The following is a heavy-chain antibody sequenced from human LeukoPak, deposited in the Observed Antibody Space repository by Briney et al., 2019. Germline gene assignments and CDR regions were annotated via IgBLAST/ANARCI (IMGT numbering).Heavy chain of an antibody. Sequence: GGSLRLSCAAFGFTFSSYSMHWVRQAPGKGLEWMAVISDDGSNKYYADSVRGRFTISSDNSKNTLSLQMSSLTPEDTAVYYCARVLDGPNSQYPLSNFGFDPWGQGTLVTVSS. V-gene: IGHV3-30-3*01. CDR2: ISDDGSNK. CDR3: ARVLDGPNSQYPLSNFGFDP. CDR1: GFTFSSYS. D-gene: IGHD4-23*01. J-gene: IGHJ5*02.